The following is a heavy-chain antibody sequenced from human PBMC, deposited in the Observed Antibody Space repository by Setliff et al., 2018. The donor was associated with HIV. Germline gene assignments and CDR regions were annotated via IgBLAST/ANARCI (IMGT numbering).Heavy chain of an antibody. D-gene: IGHD3-22*01. CDR1: GGSFSTYY. CDR3: ARARITMTGGRLEPYAFDR. CDR2: VHSTGTT. V-gene: IGHV4-4*07. Sequence: SETLSLTWTVSGGSFSTYYWSWIRQPAGEGLEYIGRVHSTGTTIYNPSLKSRVTMSVDTSKNQLSLKLRSVTAADTAVYYCARARITMTGGRLEPYAFDRWGQGTKVTVSS. J-gene: IGHJ3*01.